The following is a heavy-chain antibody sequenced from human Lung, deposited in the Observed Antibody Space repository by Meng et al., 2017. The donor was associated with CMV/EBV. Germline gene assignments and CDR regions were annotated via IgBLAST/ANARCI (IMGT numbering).Heavy chain of an antibody. CDR1: GFTFSSYA. Sequence: GESLKISCAASGFTFSSYAMSWVRQAPGKGLEWVSAISGSGGSTYYADSVKGRFTISRDNSKNTLYLQMNSLRAEDTAVYYCAKDRGAAAGRGDWGQGTLVIVSS. V-gene: IGHV3-23*01. J-gene: IGHJ4*02. D-gene: IGHD6-13*01. CDR3: AKDRGAAAGRGD. CDR2: ISGSGGST.